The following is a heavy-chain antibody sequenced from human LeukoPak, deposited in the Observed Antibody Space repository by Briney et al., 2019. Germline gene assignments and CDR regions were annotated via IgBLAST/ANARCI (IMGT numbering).Heavy chain of an antibody. D-gene: IGHD5-12*01. CDR2: VNTDGRST. CDR1: GFTFSSYC. CDR3: AKPHGSGYSYFDS. V-gene: IGHV3-74*01. Sequence: GGSLSLSCAASGFTFSSYCMHCVRQAPGKGLVWVSRVNTDGRSTSYADPVKGRFTISRDNTKNTLYLQMNSLRAEDTAVYYCAKPHGSGYSYFDSWGQGALVTVSS. J-gene: IGHJ4*02.